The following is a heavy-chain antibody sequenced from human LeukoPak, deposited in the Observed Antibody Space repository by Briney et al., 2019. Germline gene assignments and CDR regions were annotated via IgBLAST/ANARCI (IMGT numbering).Heavy chain of an antibody. D-gene: IGHD3-22*01. CDR3: ARDGHAYYYDSSGYLLPQYFQH. CDR1: GFTFSSYA. CDR2: ISYDGSNK. J-gene: IGHJ1*01. Sequence: PGGSLRLSCAASGFTFSSYAMHWVRQAPGKGLEWVAVISYDGSNKYYADSVKGRFTISRDNSKNTLYLQMNSLRAGDTAVYYCARDGHAYYYDSSGYLLPQYFQHWGQGTLVTVSS. V-gene: IGHV3-30-3*01.